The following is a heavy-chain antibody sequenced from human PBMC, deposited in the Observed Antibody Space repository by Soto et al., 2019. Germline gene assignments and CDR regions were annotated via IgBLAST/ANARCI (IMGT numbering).Heavy chain of an antibody. V-gene: IGHV3-43*01. J-gene: IGHJ6*02. CDR2: ISWDSVST. D-gene: IGHD3-16*01. Sequence: EVQLVESGGIVVQPGGSLRLSCAASGFTFDDYTMHWVRQAPGKGLEWVSLISWDSVSTYYADSVKGRFIVSRDNSKNSLYLQMDSLRTEDTALYYCAKDRGITYYYYGMDVWGQGTTVTVSS. CDR1: GFTFDDYT. CDR3: AKDRGITYYYYGMDV.